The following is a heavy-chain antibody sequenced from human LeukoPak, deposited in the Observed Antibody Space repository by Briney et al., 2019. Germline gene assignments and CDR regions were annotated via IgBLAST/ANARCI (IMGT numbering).Heavy chain of an antibody. Sequence: SETLSLTCAVYGGSFSGYYWSWIRQPPGKGLEWIGEINHSGSTNYNPSLKSRVTISVDTSKNQFSLKLSSVTAADTAVYYCARNIPCSGGSCYPINIWGQGTMVTVSS. CDR1: GGSFSGYY. CDR3: ARNIPCSGGSCYPINI. V-gene: IGHV4-34*01. D-gene: IGHD2-15*01. J-gene: IGHJ3*02. CDR2: INHSGST.